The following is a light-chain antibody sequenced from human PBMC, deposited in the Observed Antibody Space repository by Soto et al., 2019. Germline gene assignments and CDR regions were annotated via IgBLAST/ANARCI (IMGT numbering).Light chain of an antibody. CDR2: DVT. V-gene: IGLV2-11*01. Sequence: QSVLTQPASASGSPGEWITISCTGTNSDVGGYNYVSWYQQHPGKATKLMIYDVTKRPSGVPDRFSGSKSGNTASPTISGLQAEDEADYYCCSYAGSYSFVFGTGTKVTV. J-gene: IGLJ1*01. CDR1: NSDVGGYNY. CDR3: CSYAGSYSFV.